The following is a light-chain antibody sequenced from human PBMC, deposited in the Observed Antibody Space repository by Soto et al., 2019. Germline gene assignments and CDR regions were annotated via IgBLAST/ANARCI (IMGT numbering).Light chain of an antibody. Sequence: DIVMTQSPDSLPVSLGERATINCKSSQSVLYSSNNKNYLAWYQQKPGQPPKLLIYWASARESGVPDRFSGSGSGTDFTLTISSLQAEDVAVYHCQQYYSTPPTFGQGTRLEIK. J-gene: IGKJ5*01. CDR1: QSVLYSSNNKNY. CDR2: WAS. V-gene: IGKV4-1*01. CDR3: QQYYSTPPT.